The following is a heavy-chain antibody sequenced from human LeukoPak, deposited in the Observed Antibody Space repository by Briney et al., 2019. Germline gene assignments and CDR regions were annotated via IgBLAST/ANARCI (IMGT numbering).Heavy chain of an antibody. J-gene: IGHJ4*02. CDR1: GGSLSGYY. D-gene: IGHD3-10*01. V-gene: IGHV4-34*01. CDR3: ARMSVLLWFGELLKSYYFDY. CDR2: INHSGST. Sequence: PSETLSLTCAVYGGSLSGYYWSWIRQPPGKGLEWIGEINHSGSTNYNPSLKSRVTISVDTSKNQFSLKLSSVTAADTAVYYCARMSVLLWFGELLKSYYFDYWGQGTLVTVSS.